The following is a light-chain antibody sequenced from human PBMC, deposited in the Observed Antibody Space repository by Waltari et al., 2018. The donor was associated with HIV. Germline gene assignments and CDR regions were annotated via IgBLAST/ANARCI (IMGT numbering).Light chain of an antibody. CDR3: SSYTNTNIS. CDR2: EVA. CDR1: TSDVGPYTY. V-gene: IGLV2-14*01. J-gene: IGLJ2*01. Sequence: QSALTQPASVSASPGQSITISCTGPTSDVGPYTYVSWYQQHPGKAPKLIIYEVATRPSGISDRFSGSKSDNTASLTIAALQPEDEANYFCSSYTNTNISFGGGTRVTVL.